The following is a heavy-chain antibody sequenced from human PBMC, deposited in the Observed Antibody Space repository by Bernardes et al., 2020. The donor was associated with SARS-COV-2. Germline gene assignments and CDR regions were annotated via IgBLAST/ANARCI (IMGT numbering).Heavy chain of an antibody. CDR2: IIPIFGKA. CDR1: GGTFSSYA. V-gene: IGHV1-69*13. D-gene: IGHD5-18*01. J-gene: IGHJ6*04. Sequence: SVKVSCKASGGTFSSYAISWVRQAPGQGLEWMGGIIPIFGKANYAQKFQGRVTITADESTSTAYMELSSLRSEDTAVYYCARAFWGTAMDYYYYGMDVWGKGTTVTVSS. CDR3: ARAFWGTAMDYYYYGMDV.